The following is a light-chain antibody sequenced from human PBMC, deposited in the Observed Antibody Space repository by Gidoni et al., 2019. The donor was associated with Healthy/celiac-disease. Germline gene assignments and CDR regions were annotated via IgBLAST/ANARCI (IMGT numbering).Light chain of an antibody. CDR3: QQSYSTPRT. Sequence: DIQMTQSPSSLSASVGDRVTITCLASQSISSYLNWYQQKPGKAPKLLIYAASSLQSGVPSRFSGSGSGTDFTLTFSSLQPEDFATYYCQQSYSTPRTFGQGTKVEIK. V-gene: IGKV1-39*01. J-gene: IGKJ1*01. CDR1: QSISSY. CDR2: AAS.